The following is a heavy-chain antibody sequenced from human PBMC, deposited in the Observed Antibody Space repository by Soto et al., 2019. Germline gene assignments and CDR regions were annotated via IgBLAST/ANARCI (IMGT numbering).Heavy chain of an antibody. CDR3: ARGPDIVVVVAATPDSAVFVY. CDR2: INPSGGST. D-gene: IGHD2-15*01. J-gene: IGHJ4*02. V-gene: IGHV1-46*03. Sequence: QVQLVQSGAEVKKPGASVKVSCKASGYTFTSYYMHWVRQAPGQGLEWMGIINPSGGSTSYAQKFQGRVTMTRDTSTSTVYMELSSLRSEDTDVYYCARGPDIVVVVAATPDSAVFVYWGQGTLVTVSS. CDR1: GYTFTSYY.